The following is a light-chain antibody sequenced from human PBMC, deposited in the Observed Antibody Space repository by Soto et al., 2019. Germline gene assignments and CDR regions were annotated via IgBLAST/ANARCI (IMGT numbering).Light chain of an antibody. Sequence: QSVVTQPTSVSGAPRQRVTISCSGGSSNIGSNAVNWYQQFPGKAPKLLIYYDDLLPSGVSDRFSGSKSGTSASLAISGLQSDDEAVYYCAAWDDRLNGVVFGGGTKLTVL. V-gene: IGLV1-36*01. CDR3: AAWDDRLNGVV. CDR2: YDD. CDR1: SSNIGSNA. J-gene: IGLJ3*02.